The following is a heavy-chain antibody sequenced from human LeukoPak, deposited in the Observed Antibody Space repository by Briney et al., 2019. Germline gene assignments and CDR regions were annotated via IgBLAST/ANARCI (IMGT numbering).Heavy chain of an antibody. V-gene: IGHV3-23*01. D-gene: IGHD4-17*01. CDR1: GFTFSSYA. CDR3: AKDFLVTTSDY. Sequence: GGSLRLSRAASGFTFSSYAMSWVRQAPGKGLEWVSAISGGGGSTYYADSVKGRFTISRDNSKNTLYLQMNSLRVEDTAVYYCAKDFLVTTSDYWGQGTLVTVSS. J-gene: IGHJ4*02. CDR2: ISGGGGST.